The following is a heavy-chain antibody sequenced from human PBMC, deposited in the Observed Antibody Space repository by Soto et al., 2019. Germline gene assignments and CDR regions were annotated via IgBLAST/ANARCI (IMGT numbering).Heavy chain of an antibody. Sequence: PSETLSLTCTVSGGSISGYYWSWIRQSPGKGLEWIGYIYSSGSTHYNPSLQNRVTISIDTSKNQVSLKVNSVTAADTAVYYCARDHPHSYGVYYFDYWGQGTPVTVSS. V-gene: IGHV4-59*01. CDR1: GGSISGYY. CDR2: IYSSGST. J-gene: IGHJ4*02. D-gene: IGHD5-18*01. CDR3: ARDHPHSYGVYYFDY.